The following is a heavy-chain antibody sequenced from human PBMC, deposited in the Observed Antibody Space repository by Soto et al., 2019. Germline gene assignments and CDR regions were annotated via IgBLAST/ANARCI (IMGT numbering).Heavy chain of an antibody. V-gene: IGHV3-23*01. CDR1: GFTFSSYA. Sequence: EVQLLESGGGLVQPVGSLRLSCAASGFTFSSYAMSWVRQAPGKGLEWVSAISGSGGSTYYADSVKGRFTISRDNSKNTLYLQMISLRAEDTAVYYCAKDLPLLWFGEGNAFDIWGQGTMVTVSS. CDR3: AKDLPLLWFGEGNAFDI. CDR2: ISGSGGST. J-gene: IGHJ3*02. D-gene: IGHD3-10*01.